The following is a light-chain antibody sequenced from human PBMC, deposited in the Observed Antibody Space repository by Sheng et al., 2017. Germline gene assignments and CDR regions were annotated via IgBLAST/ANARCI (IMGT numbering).Light chain of an antibody. Sequence: DIVMTQSPDSLAVSLGERATINCKSSQSVLNSSSNKNYLAWYQQKPGQPPKLLIYWASTRESGVPDRFSGSESGTDFTLTISSLQAEDVAVYYCQQYYSSPYTFGQGTKLEI. CDR3: QQYYSSPYT. CDR1: QSVLNSSSNKNY. J-gene: IGKJ2*01. CDR2: WAS. V-gene: IGKV4-1*01.